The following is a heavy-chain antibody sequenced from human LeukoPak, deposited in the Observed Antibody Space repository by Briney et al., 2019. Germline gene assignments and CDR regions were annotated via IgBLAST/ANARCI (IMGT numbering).Heavy chain of an antibody. CDR1: GGSFSGYY. CDR3: ARGRRAVAGTCWFDP. Sequence: SETLSLTCAVYGGSFSGYYWSWIRQPPGKGLEWIGEINHSGSTNYNPSLKSRVTISVDTSKDQFSLKLSSVTAADTAVYYCARGRRAVAGTCWFDPWGQGTLVTVSS. V-gene: IGHV4-34*01. CDR2: INHSGST. J-gene: IGHJ5*02. D-gene: IGHD6-19*01.